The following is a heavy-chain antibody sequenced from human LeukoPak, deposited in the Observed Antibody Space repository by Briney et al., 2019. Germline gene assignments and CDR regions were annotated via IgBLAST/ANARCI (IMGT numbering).Heavy chain of an antibody. J-gene: IGHJ4*02. CDR1: GYIFFGYY. CDR3: ARDKSYYNFWSGSDFDF. Sequence: ASVKVSCKASGYIFFGYYIHWVRQAPGQGLEWMGWIDPNSGGTNYAQKFQGRVTMTRDTSISTAYMELSRLRSDDTAFYYCARDKSYYNFWSGSDFDFWGQGTLVTVSS. CDR2: IDPNSGGT. D-gene: IGHD3-3*01. V-gene: IGHV1-2*02.